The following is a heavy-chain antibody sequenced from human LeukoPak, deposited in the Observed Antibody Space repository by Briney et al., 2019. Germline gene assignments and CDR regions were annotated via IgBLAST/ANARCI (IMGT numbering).Heavy chain of an antibody. Sequence: PGGSLRLSCVASGFTFSSYAMSWVRQAPGKGLEWVSFISGVGDSTYYADSVKGRFTISRDNSKNTLYLQMHTLRAEDTAAYYCAKDGGRGRGAFDIWGQGTMVTVSS. D-gene: IGHD3-16*01. CDR1: GFTFSSYA. J-gene: IGHJ3*02. CDR2: ISGVGDST. V-gene: IGHV3-23*01. CDR3: AKDGGRGRGAFDI.